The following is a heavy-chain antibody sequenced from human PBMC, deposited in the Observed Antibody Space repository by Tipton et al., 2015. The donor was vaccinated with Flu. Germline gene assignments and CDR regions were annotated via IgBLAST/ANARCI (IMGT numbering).Heavy chain of an antibody. CDR1: GYTFTSYG. V-gene: IGHV1-69*13. CDR3: ARGKLASHRWFDP. Sequence: QLVQSGAEVKKPGASVKVSCKASGYTFTSYGISWVRQAPGQGLEWMGGIIPIFGTANYAQKFQGRVTITADESTSTAYMELSSLRSEDTAVYYCARGKLASHRWFDPWGQGTLVTVSS. J-gene: IGHJ5*02. D-gene: IGHD6-6*01. CDR2: IIPIFGTA.